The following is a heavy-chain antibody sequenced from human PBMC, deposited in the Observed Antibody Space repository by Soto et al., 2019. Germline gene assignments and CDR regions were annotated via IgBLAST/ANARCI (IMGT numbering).Heavy chain of an antibody. CDR1: GYTFTSYG. Sequence: RASVKVSCKASGYTFTSYGISWVRQAPGQGLEWIGWISAYIGNTNYAQKLQGRVTMTTDTSTSTAYMELRSLRSDDTAVYYCERKPAYYGSGPLPGDYYYGMDVWGQGTTVTVSS. V-gene: IGHV1-18*01. CDR3: ERKPAYYGSGPLPGDYYYGMDV. J-gene: IGHJ6*02. CDR2: ISAYIGNT. D-gene: IGHD3-10*01.